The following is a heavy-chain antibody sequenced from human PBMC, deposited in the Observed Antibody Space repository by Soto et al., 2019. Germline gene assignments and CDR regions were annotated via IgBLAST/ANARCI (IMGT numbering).Heavy chain of an antibody. CDR1: GYTFTSYY. CDR2: INPSGGST. Sequence: QVQLVQSGAEVKKPGASVKVSCKASGYTFTSYYMHWVRQAPGQGLEWMGIINPSGGSTSYAQKFQGRVSMTRDTSTSTVYMELSSLRSEDTAVYYCARDEGDYYDSSGYYLIDYWGQGALVTVSS. CDR3: ARDEGDYYDSSGYYLIDY. D-gene: IGHD3-22*01. V-gene: IGHV1-46*01. J-gene: IGHJ4*02.